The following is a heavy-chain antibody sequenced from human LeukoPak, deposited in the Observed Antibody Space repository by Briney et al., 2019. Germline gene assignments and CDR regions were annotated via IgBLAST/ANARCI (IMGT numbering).Heavy chain of an antibody. J-gene: IGHJ4*02. D-gene: IGHD4-17*01. CDR2: IIPIFGTT. V-gene: IGHV1-69*05. CDR1: GGTFSSYA. Sequence: ASVKVSCKASGGTFSSYAISWVRQAPGQGLEWMGRIIPIFGTTNYAQKLQGRVTITTDESTSTAYMELSSLRSEDTAVYYCARGGRYGDYVTYWGQGTLVTVSS. CDR3: ARGGRYGDYVTY.